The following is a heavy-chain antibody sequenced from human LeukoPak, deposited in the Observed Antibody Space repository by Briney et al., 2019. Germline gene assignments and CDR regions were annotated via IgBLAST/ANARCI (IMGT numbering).Heavy chain of an antibody. CDR2: IYNSGSI. D-gene: IGHD2-15*01. Sequence: SETLSLTCTVSGGSINSHYCNWIRQSPGKGLEWIGYIYNSGSINYNPSLKSRVTISVGTSKNQFSLKLSSVTAADTAIYYCATKVRGGFDIWGQGTMVTVSS. J-gene: IGHJ3*02. CDR1: GGSINSHY. CDR3: ATKVRGGFDI. V-gene: IGHV4-59*11.